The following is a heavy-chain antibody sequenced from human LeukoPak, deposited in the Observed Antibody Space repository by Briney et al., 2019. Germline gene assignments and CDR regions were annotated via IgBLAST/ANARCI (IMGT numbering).Heavy chain of an antibody. CDR3: AREERDGYNYYWYFDL. CDR2: ISSSGLYI. J-gene: IGHJ2*01. D-gene: IGHD5-24*01. V-gene: IGHV3-21*01. CDR1: RFTSSTYT. Sequence: PGGSLTLSCEVSRFTSSTYTMNWVRQAPGKGLEWVSSISSSGLYIYYADSVKGRFTISRDNAKNSLYPQMSSLRAEDTAVYYCAREERDGYNYYWYFDLWGRGTLVTVSS.